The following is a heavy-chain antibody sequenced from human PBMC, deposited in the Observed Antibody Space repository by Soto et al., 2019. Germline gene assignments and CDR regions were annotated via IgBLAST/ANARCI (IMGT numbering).Heavy chain of an antibody. Sequence: QVQLVQSGAEVKKPGSSVKVSCKASRGTFSSYAITRVRQAPGQGLEWMGGIIPIFGTANYAQKFQARVTITADESTSTAYMELSSLRSEDTAVYYCARDRGPSSGYYPYWFDPWGQGTLVTVSS. CDR1: RGTFSSYA. CDR3: ARDRGPSSGYYPYWFDP. CDR2: IIPIFGTA. J-gene: IGHJ5*02. D-gene: IGHD3-22*01. V-gene: IGHV1-69*12.